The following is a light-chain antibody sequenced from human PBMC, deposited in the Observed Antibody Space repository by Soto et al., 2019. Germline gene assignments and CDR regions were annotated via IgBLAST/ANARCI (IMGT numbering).Light chain of an antibody. J-gene: IGKJ2*01. CDR1: QSVSSSY. Sequence: EIVLTQSPGTLSLSPGERATLSCRASQSVSSSYLAWYQQKPGQAPRLLIYGASSRATGIPERISGSGSGTDFTLTISRLEPEDFAVYYCQQYGSSPETFGQGNKLEIK. CDR3: QQYGSSPET. CDR2: GAS. V-gene: IGKV3-20*01.